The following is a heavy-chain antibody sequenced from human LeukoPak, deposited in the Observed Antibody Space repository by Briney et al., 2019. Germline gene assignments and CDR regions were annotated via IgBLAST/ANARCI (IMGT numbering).Heavy chain of an antibody. CDR1: GLTLSSYA. D-gene: IGHD5-18*01. CDR3: ARRKAYSYGFDY. Sequence: PGGSLRLSCAASGLTLSSYAMSWVRQAPGKGLEWVSSISSSSSYIYYADSVKGRFTVSRDNAKNSLYLQMNSLRAEDTAVYYCARRKAYSYGFDYWGQGTLVTVSS. J-gene: IGHJ4*02. CDR2: ISSSSSYI. V-gene: IGHV3-21*01.